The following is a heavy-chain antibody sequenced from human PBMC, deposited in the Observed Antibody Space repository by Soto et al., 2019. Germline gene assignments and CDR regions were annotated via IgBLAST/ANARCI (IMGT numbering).Heavy chain of an antibody. Sequence: PVVSLGISGTASGFTFSNSWMSWVRQAPGKGLELVATIKQDGTEQHYVDSVRGRFTVSRDNAKNSLYLEMNSLRAEDTAVYYCARESEDLTSNFDYWGQGTLVTVSS. J-gene: IGHJ4*02. CDR1: GFTFSNSW. V-gene: IGHV3-7*01. CDR2: IKQDGTEQ. CDR3: ARESEDLTSNFDY.